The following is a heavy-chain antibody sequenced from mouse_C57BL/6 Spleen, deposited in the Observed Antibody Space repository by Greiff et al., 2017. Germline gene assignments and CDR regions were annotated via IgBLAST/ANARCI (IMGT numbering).Heavy chain of an antibody. Sequence: EVQLVESGGDLVKPGGSLKLSCAASGFTFSSYGMSWVRQTPDKRLEWVATISSGGSYTYYPDSVKGRFTISRDTAKNTLYLQMSSLKSEDTAMYYGARGEDDYDAWFAYWGQGTLVTVSA. D-gene: IGHD2-4*01. V-gene: IGHV5-6*01. CDR3: ARGEDDYDAWFAY. J-gene: IGHJ3*01. CDR2: ISSGGSYT. CDR1: GFTFSSYG.